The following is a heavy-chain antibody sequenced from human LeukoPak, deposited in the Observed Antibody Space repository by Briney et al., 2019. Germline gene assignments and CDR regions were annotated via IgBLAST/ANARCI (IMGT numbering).Heavy chain of an antibody. CDR1: GYTFTSYY. D-gene: IGHD6-13*01. CDR3: ARARYIGAASGTLWFDT. Sequence: ASVKVSCKASGYTFTSYYMHWVRQAPGQGLEWMGIINPSGGSTSYAQKFQGRVTMTRDTSTSTVYMELSSLRSEDTAVYYCARARYIGAASGTLWFDTWGQGTLVTVSS. CDR2: INPSGGST. V-gene: IGHV1-46*01. J-gene: IGHJ5*02.